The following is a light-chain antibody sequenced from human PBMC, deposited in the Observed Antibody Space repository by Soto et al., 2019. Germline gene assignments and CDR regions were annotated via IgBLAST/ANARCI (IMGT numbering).Light chain of an antibody. J-gene: IGKJ1*01. CDR1: QGIRND. Sequence: DIQMTQSPSSLSASVGDRVTITCRASQGIRNDLGWYQQKPGKAPKSLIYAASSLQSGVPSRFRGSVSGTEFTLTISTLQPEDFATYYCLQQNSYVTWTFGQGTKVDIK. V-gene: IGKV1-17*01. CDR2: AAS. CDR3: LQQNSYVTWT.